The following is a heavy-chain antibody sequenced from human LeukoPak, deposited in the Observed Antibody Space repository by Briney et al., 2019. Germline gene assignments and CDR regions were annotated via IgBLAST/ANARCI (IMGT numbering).Heavy chain of an antibody. V-gene: IGHV1-2*02. CDR3: ARDSGERGSGSYLIAY. D-gene: IGHD3-10*01. Sequence: ASVKVSCKASGYTFTSYYMHWVRQAPGQGLEWMGWINPKSGDTKYAQNLQDRVTMTRDTSINTAYMDLTRLRSGDTAVYFCARDSGERGSGSYLIAYWGQGTLVTVSS. CDR2: INPKSGDT. CDR1: GYTFTSYY. J-gene: IGHJ4*02.